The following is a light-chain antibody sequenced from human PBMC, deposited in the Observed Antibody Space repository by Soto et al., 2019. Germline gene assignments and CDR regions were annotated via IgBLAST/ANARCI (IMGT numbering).Light chain of an antibody. J-gene: IGKJ5*01. CDR3: QQRHMWPIT. V-gene: IGKV3-11*01. CDR2: DAY. CDR1: QSFRGL. Sequence: EIVLTQAPATLSLSPWERATLSCRASQSFRGLLAWYQQKPGQAPRLLIYDAYNRATGIPPRFSGSGSGTDFTLTISSLEPEDSAVYYCQQRHMWPITFGQGTRLEIK.